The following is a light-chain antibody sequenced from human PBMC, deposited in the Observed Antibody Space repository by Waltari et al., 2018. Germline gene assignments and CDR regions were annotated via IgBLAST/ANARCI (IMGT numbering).Light chain of an antibody. CDR2: DVI. CDR3: CSYAGSNTFML. V-gene: IGLV2-11*01. CDR1: SSDAGHYDS. J-gene: IGLJ2*01. Sequence: QSPLPQPRSVSGSPGPSVTISSPGTSSDAGHYDSVSWYQPFPGALPKLMIYDVITPPSGVPDRFSGSKSGNTASLTISGLQAEDEADYYCCSYAGSNTFMLFGGGTKLTVL.